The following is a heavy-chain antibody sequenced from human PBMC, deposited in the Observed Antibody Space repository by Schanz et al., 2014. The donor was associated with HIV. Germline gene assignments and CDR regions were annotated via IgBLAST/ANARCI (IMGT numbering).Heavy chain of an antibody. CDR3: ARDRPVIVGATRADGGTDFDY. V-gene: IGHV1-69*01. CDR2: IIPIFDAA. J-gene: IGHJ4*02. Sequence: QVQLVQSGAEVKKPGSSVKVSCKASGGSFSSSLISWVRQAPGQGLEWMGGIIPIFDAANYAQTFQGRLTITADESTGTVYMELTRLRYEDTAVYYCARDRPVIVGATRADGGTDFDYWGQGTLVTVSS. CDR1: GGSFSSSL. D-gene: IGHD1-26*01.